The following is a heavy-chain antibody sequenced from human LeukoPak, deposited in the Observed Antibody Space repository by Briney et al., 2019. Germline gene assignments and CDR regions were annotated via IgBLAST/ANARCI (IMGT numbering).Heavy chain of an antibody. CDR1: GYTFTGYY. J-gene: IGHJ4*02. D-gene: IGHD1-26*01. CDR2: INPNSGAT. CDR3: AKIGSSHDFDY. V-gene: IGHV1-2*06. Sequence: AASVKVSCKASGYTFTGYYMHWVRQAPGQGLEWMGRINPNSGATDYAQKFQGRVTMTRDTSISTAYMELSSLKSDDTAVYYCAKIGSSHDFDYWGQGTLITVSS.